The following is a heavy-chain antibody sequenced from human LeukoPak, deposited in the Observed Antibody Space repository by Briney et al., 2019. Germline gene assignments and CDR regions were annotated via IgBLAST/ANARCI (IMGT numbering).Heavy chain of an antibody. CDR1: GFTFSSYA. Sequence: GGSLRLSCAASGFTFSSYAMHWVRQAPGKGLEWVALISFDGSNEYYADSVRGRFTISRDNSENTLYLQMNTLRAEDTAVFYCARSSISTSWYQPFDYWGQGTPVTVSS. V-gene: IGHV3-30*04. CDR2: ISFDGSNE. J-gene: IGHJ4*02. CDR3: ARSSISTSWYQPFDY. D-gene: IGHD6-13*01.